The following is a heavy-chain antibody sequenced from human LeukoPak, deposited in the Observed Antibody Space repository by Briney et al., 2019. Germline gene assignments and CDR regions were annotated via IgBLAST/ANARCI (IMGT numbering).Heavy chain of an antibody. Sequence: PSETLSLTCTVSGGSISSYYWSWIRQPPGKGLEWIGYIYYSGSTKYNPSLKSRVTISVDTSKKQFSLKLSSVTAADTAVYYCAKDKGILLRYYMDVWGKGTTVTVSS. CDR2: IYYSGST. CDR1: GGSISSYY. CDR3: AKDKGILLRYYMDV. J-gene: IGHJ6*03. V-gene: IGHV4-59*01. D-gene: IGHD2-15*01.